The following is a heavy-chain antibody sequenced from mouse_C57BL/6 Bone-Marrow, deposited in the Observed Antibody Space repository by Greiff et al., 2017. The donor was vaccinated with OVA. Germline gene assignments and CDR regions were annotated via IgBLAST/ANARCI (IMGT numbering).Heavy chain of an antibody. Sequence: EVKLMESGGGLVKPGGSLKLSCAASGFTFSSYTMSWVRQTPEKRLEWVATISGGGGNTYYPDSVKGRFTISRDNAKNTLYLQMSSLRSEDTALYYCARLPRRFAYWGQGTLVTVSA. CDR1: GFTFSSYT. CDR3: ARLPRRFAY. CDR2: ISGGGGNT. J-gene: IGHJ3*01. V-gene: IGHV5-9*01.